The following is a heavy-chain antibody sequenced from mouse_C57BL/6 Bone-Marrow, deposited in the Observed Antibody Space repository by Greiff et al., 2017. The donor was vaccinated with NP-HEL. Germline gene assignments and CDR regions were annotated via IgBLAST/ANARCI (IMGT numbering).Heavy chain of an antibody. D-gene: IGHD1-1*01. CDR3: ARQTPYYYGTSWFAY. CDR2: ISSGGSYT. V-gene: IGHV5-6*01. CDR1: GFTFSSYG. J-gene: IGHJ3*01. Sequence: EVQLVESGGDLVKPGGSLKLSCAASGFTFSSYGMSWVRQTPDKRLEWVATISSGGSYTYYPDSVKGRFTISSDNAKNTLYLKMSSLKSEDTAMYYCARQTPYYYGTSWFAYWGQGTLVTVSA.